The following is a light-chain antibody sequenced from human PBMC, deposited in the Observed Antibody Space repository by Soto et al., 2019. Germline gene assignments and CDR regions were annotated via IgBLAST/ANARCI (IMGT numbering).Light chain of an antibody. CDR2: KSS. J-gene: IGKJ1*01. CDR1: QSIDTW. V-gene: IGKV1-5*03. CDR3: QQYNSYRA. Sequence: DIQMTQSPSTRSASVGDRVTITCRASQSIDTWLAWHQQKPGQVPKLLISKSSSLESGVPSRFSGSGSGTESTLTISSLQPDDSATYYCQQYNSYRAFGQGTKVDIK.